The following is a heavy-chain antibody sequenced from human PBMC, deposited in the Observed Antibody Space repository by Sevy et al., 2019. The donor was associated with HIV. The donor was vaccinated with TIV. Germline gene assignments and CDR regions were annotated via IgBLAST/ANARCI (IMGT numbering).Heavy chain of an antibody. CDR2: IYYSGST. V-gene: IGHV4-31*03. J-gene: IGHJ6*02. CDR1: GGSISRVGYY. CDR3: ARDPGPIRAGYGMDG. D-gene: IGHD2-21*01. Sequence: SETLSLTCTVSGGSISRVGYYWSWIRQHPGKGLEWIGYIYYSGSTYYNPYLKRRVTISVDTAKNQLSLKLRSVTAADTAVYYCARDPGPIRAGYGMDGWGQGTTVTVSS.